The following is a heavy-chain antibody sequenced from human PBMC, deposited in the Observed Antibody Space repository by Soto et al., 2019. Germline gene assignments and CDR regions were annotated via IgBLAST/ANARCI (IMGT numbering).Heavy chain of an antibody. J-gene: IGHJ4*02. CDR2: ISSSSSFI. CDR3: AGSSDDGRDN. D-gene: IGHD1-26*01. CDR1: GFSLSDYS. V-gene: IGHV3-21*01. Sequence: EVQLVESGGGLAKPGGSLRLSCAASGFSLSDYSMNWIRQAPGKGLVWVASISSSSSFIHYAESMKGRFTISRDNAKNSLYLQMNSLSAEDTAVYYCAGSSDDGRDNWGQGTLVTVSS.